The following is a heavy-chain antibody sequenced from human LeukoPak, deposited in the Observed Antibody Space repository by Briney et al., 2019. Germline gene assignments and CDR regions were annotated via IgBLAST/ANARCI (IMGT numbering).Heavy chain of an antibody. CDR1: GGSISSSSYY. D-gene: IGHD3-3*01. J-gene: IGHJ6*03. CDR3: AAYYYDFWSGSRYYMDV. CDR2: IYYSGST. V-gene: IGHV4-39*07. Sequence: SETLSLTCTVSGGSISSSSYYCGWIHQPPGMGLEWIGSIYYSGSTYYNPSLKSRVTISVDTSKNQFSLKLNSVTAADTAVYYPAAYYYDFWSGSRYYMDVWGKGTTVTVSS.